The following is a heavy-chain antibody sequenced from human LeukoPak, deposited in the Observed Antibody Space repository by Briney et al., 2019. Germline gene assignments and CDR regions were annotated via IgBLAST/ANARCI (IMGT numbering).Heavy chain of an antibody. CDR3: ARVEFFYGSFDY. Sequence: PGGSLRLSCAASGFTSSNYVMGWVRQAPGKGLEWVSGVGGSGRYPHSADSVKGRFNISRDSSKNSLYLQMNSLRAEDTAVYYCARVEFFYGSFDYWGQGTLVTVSS. J-gene: IGHJ4*02. CDR1: GFTSSNYV. D-gene: IGHD2/OR15-2a*01. V-gene: IGHV3-23*01. CDR2: VGGSGRYP.